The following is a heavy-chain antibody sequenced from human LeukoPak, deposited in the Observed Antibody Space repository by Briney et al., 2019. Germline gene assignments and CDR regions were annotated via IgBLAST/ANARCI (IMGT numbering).Heavy chain of an antibody. CDR3: ARGGIVGASSRFY. D-gene: IGHD1-26*01. V-gene: IGHV1-2*02. Sequence: ASVKVSCKASGYTFTGYYMHWVRHAPGQRLEWMGWINPNSGGTNYAQKFQGRFTMTRDTSISTAYMELSRLRSDDTAVYYCARGGIVGASSRFYWGQGTLVTVSS. CDR2: INPNSGGT. J-gene: IGHJ4*02. CDR1: GYTFTGYY.